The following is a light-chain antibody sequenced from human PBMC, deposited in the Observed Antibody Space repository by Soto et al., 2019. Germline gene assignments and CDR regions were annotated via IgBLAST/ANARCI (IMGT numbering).Light chain of an antibody. Sequence: QSVLTQPPSVCGAPGHRVTISCTGSSSNIGAGYDVHWYQQLPGTAPKLLIYGNSNRPSGVPDRFSGSKSGTSASLAITGLQAEDEADYYCQSYDSSLSVWVFGGGTKVTVL. CDR2: GNS. V-gene: IGLV1-40*01. CDR3: QSYDSSLSVWV. CDR1: SSNIGAGYD. J-gene: IGLJ3*02.